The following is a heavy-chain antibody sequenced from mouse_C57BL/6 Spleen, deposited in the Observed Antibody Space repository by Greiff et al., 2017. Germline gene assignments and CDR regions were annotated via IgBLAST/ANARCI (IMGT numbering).Heavy chain of an antibody. D-gene: IGHD1-1*01. CDR3: ARWGTTVGYFDY. CDR2: IYPGSGST. Sequence: VQLQQSGAELVKPGASVKMSCKASGYTFTSYWITWVKQRPGQGLEWIGDIYPGSGSTTYNEKFKSKATLTVDTSSSTAYMQLSSLTSEDSAVYYCARWGTTVGYFDYWGQGTTLTVSS. CDR1: GYTFTSYW. J-gene: IGHJ2*01. V-gene: IGHV1-55*01.